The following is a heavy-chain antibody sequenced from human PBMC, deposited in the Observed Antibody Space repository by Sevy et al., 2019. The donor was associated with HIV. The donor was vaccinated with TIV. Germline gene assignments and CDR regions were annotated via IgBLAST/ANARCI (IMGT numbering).Heavy chain of an antibody. CDR3: ARVGVVVPAAILYGMDV. J-gene: IGHJ6*02. V-gene: IGHV3-30*04. D-gene: IGHD2-2*02. Sequence: GGSLRLSCAASGFTFSSYAMHWVRQAPGKGLEWVAVISYDGSNKYYADSVKGGFTISRDNSKNTLYLQMTSLRAEDTAVYYCARVGVVVPAAILYGMDVWGQGTTVTVSS. CDR1: GFTFSSYA. CDR2: ISYDGSNK.